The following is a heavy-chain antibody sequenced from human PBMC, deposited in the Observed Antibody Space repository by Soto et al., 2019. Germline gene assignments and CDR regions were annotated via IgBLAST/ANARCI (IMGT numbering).Heavy chain of an antibody. CDR2: ISTYNGNT. CDR3: ARWPTDYYDNSANYYLDY. J-gene: IGHJ4*02. V-gene: IGHV1-18*01. D-gene: IGHD3-22*01. Sequence: QVQLVQSGAEVKKPGASVKVSCKASGYTFITYGVSWVRQAPGQGLDWLGWISTYNGNTRYAERLQGRVTMTTDTTTYTAYMELRNLRSDDTAVYYCARWPTDYYDNSANYYLDYWGQGTLVTVSS. CDR1: GYTFITYG.